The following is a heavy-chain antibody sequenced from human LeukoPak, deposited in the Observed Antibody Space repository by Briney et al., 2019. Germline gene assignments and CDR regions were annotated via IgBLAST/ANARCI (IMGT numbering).Heavy chain of an antibody. J-gene: IGHJ4*02. D-gene: IGHD6-19*01. CDR2: IYPGDSDT. CDR1: GYSFTSYW. Sequence: GESLKISCKGSGYSFTSYWIAWVRQMPGKGLEWMGIIYPGDSDTRYSPSFQGQVTISADESNSTAYLQWGSLKASDTAMYHCARFRDSSSAYYFDYWGQGTLVTVSS. V-gene: IGHV5-51*01. CDR3: ARFRDSSSAYYFDY.